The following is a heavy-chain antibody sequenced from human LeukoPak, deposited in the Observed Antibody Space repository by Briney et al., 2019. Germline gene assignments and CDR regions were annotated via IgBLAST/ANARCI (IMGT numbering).Heavy chain of an antibody. D-gene: IGHD4-17*01. CDR3: VPSPRYGDPRAYYFDY. J-gene: IGHJ4*02. CDR1: GYTFTGYY. CDR2: IIPILGVA. Sequence: ASVKVSCKASGYTFTGYYMHWVRQAPGQGLEWMGRIIPILGVANYAQKFQGRVTITADKSTSTAYMELSSLRSEDTAVYYCVPSPRYGDPRAYYFDYWGQGTLVTVSS. V-gene: IGHV1-69*02.